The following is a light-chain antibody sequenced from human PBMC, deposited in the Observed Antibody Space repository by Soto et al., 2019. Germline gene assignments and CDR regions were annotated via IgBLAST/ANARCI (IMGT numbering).Light chain of an antibody. Sequence: QSALTQPASVSGSPGQSIAISCTGTSSDVGGYKYVSWYQQYPGKAPKLMIYDVSNRPSGVPDRFSGSKSGKTASLTISGLQSADEADYYCSSYTSYTSYVFGTGTKVTVL. CDR1: SSDVGGYKY. CDR2: DVS. CDR3: SSYTSYTSYV. J-gene: IGLJ1*01. V-gene: IGLV2-14*01.